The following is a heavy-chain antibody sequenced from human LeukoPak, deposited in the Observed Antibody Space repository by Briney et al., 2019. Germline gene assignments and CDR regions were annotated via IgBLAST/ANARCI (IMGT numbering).Heavy chain of an antibody. CDR1: GYTLTGYY. V-gene: IGHV1-2*02. CDR3: ASGLGSSRGLGDAFDI. CDR2: INPNSGGT. Sequence: EASVKVSCKASGYTLTGYYMHWVRQAPGQGLEWMGWINPNSGGTNYAQKFQGRVTMTRDTSISTAYMELSRLRSDDTAVYYCASGLGSSRGLGDAFDIWGQGTMVTVSS. D-gene: IGHD3-16*01. J-gene: IGHJ3*02.